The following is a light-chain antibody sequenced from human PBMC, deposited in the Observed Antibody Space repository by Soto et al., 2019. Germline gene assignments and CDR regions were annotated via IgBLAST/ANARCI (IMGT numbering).Light chain of an antibody. V-gene: IGKV1-39*01. Sequence: DIQMTQSPSSLSASVGDRVTLTCRASQSIIHYLDWYQQKPGKAPKLLVYAASSLHSGVPSRFSGGGSGTDFTLTISSLQPEDFATYYCLQTYTTPLTFGGGTKVEIK. J-gene: IGKJ4*01. CDR2: AAS. CDR3: LQTYTTPLT. CDR1: QSIIHY.